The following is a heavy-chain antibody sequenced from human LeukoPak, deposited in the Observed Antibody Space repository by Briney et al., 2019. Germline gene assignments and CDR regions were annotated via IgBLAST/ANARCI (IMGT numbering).Heavy chain of an antibody. CDR3: ARGKSSSWFDS. V-gene: IGHV4-59*01. D-gene: IGHD6-13*01. Sequence: SETLSLTCTVSGDSISSYYWSWIRQTPVKGLEWIGNIYYRGSTDGSTDNNPSLKRRVSISVVTSKNQVSLKLGSVTAADTAVYYCARGKSSSWFDSWGQGTLVTVSS. J-gene: IGHJ5*01. CDR1: GDSISSYY. CDR2: IYYRGSTDGST.